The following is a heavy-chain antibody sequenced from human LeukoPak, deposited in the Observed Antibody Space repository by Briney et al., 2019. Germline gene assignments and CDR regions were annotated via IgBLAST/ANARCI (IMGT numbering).Heavy chain of an antibody. CDR1: GFTFSSYG. CDR3: AKDEWVAAAGAALTWYYYGMDV. CDR2: IRYDGSNK. J-gene: IGHJ6*02. Sequence: GGSLRLSCAASGFTFSSYGMHWVRQAPGKGLEWVAFIRYDGSNKYYADSVKGRFTISRDNSKNTLYLQMNSLRAEDTAVYYCAKDEWVAAAGAALTWYYYGMDVWGQGTTVTVSS. V-gene: IGHV3-30*02. D-gene: IGHD6-13*01.